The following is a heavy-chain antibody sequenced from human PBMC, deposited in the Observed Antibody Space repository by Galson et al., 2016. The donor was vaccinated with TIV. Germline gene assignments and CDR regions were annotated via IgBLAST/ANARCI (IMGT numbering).Heavy chain of an antibody. D-gene: IGHD2/OR15-2a*01. CDR3: ARGLDEEYSVGLDS. J-gene: IGHJ4*02. V-gene: IGHV3-74*01. CDR2: LNNDGSRT. CDR1: GFTFSNYW. Sequence: LRLSCAASGFTFSNYWMYWVRKVPGKGLVWVSRLNNDGSRTAYADSVNFRFTISRDNAKNTLFLQMNSLRADDTALYYCARGLDEEYSVGLDSWGQGTLVTVSS.